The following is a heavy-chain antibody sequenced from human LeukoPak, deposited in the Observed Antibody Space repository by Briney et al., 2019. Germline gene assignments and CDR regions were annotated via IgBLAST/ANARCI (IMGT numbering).Heavy chain of an antibody. D-gene: IGHD1-26*01. J-gene: IGHJ4*02. CDR1: GFTFSSYW. CDR3: ASFNSGSYYGLFV. V-gene: IGHV3-74*01. Sequence: GGSLRLSCAASGFTFSSYWMHWVRQAPGKGLVWVSRINSDGSSTSYADSVKGRFTISRDNAKNTLYLQMNSLRAEDTAVYYCASFNSGSYYGLFVWGQGTLVTVSS. CDR2: INSDGSST.